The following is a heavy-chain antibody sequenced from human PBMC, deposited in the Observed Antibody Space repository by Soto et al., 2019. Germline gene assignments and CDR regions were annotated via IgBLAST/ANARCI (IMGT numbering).Heavy chain of an antibody. CDR2: IIPIFGTA. CDR3: ASGGLGDY. CDR1: GFTFSSYA. Sequence: QVQLVESGGGVVQPGRSLRLSCAASGFTFSSYAISWVRQAPGQGLEWMGGIIPIFGTANYAQKFQGRVTITADESTSTAYMELSSLRSEDTAVYYCASGGLGDYWGQGTLVTVSS. J-gene: IGHJ4*02. V-gene: IGHV1-69*01. D-gene: IGHD3-16*01.